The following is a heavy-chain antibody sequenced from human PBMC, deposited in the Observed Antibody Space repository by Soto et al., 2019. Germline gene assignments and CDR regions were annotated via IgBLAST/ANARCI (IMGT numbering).Heavy chain of an antibody. CDR3: PRAYSDAFDI. CDR2: ISSSGSGI. J-gene: IGHJ3*02. CDR1: GFTLRDYY. V-gene: IGHV3-11*01. Sequence: VGSLRLSCAASGFTLRDYYMTWIRQAPGKWLEYVSYISSSGSGIYYADSAKGRLTISRDNGKNSLFLQMSSLRAEDTAMYYCPRAYSDAFDIWGKGTMVTISS. D-gene: IGHD2-15*01.